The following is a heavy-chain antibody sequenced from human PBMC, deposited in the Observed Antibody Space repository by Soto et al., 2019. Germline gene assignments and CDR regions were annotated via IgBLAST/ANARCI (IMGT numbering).Heavy chain of an antibody. D-gene: IGHD3-3*01. V-gene: IGHV3-30-3*01. Sequence: PGGSLRLSCAASGFTFSNHIMHWVRQAPGKGLEWVAVISDDGNNKYYADSVKGRFTISRDNSKNTLYLQMNSLRAEDTAVYYCARDKRDLRFLEWSYYFDYWGQGTLVTVSS. J-gene: IGHJ4*02. CDR2: ISDDGNNK. CDR3: ARDKRDLRFLEWSYYFDY. CDR1: GFTFSNHI.